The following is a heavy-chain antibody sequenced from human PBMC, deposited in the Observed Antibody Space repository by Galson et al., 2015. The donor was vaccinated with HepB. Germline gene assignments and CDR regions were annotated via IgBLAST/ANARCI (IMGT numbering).Heavy chain of an antibody. Sequence: SVKVSCKASGGTFSSYAISWVRQAPGQGLEWMGRIIPILGIANYAQKFQGRVTITADKSTSTAYMELSSLRSEDTAVYYCARSLSSGSYNDAFDIWGQGTMVTVSS. CDR2: IIPILGIA. CDR3: ARSLSSGSYNDAFDI. CDR1: GGTFSSYA. D-gene: IGHD3-10*01. J-gene: IGHJ3*02. V-gene: IGHV1-69*04.